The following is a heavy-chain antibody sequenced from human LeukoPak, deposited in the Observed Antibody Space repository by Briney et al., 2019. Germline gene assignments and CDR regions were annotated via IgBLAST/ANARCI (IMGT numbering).Heavy chain of an antibody. CDR1: GFTFDKAW. D-gene: IGHD2-15*01. V-gene: IGHV4-34*01. J-gene: IGHJ5*02. CDR3: ARAVIVVAAATQRNWFDP. CDR2: INHSGIT. Sequence: GSLRLSCAASGFTFDKAWMTWIRQTPGKGLEWIGEINHSGITDYNPSLRSRVTISVDTSKNQFSLKLSSVTAADTAIYYCARAVIVVAAATQRNWFDPWGQGTLVTVSS.